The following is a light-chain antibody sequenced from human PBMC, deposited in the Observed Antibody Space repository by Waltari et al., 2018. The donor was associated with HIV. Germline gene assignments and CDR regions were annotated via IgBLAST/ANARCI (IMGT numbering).Light chain of an antibody. V-gene: IGLV2-14*01. Sequence: QSALTQPASVSGSPGHSITISCTGTSSDVGGDTYVSWYQQHPGKAPKLMIYEIMNRPSGISNRFSGSKSGNTASLTISGLQAEDEADYYCSSYTRNNKVVGNGTKVTVL. CDR3: SSYTRNNKV. J-gene: IGLJ1*01. CDR1: SSDVGGDTY. CDR2: EIM.